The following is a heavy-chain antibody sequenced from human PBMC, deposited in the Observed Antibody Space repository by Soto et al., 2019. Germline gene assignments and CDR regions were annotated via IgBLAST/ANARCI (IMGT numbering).Heavy chain of an antibody. CDR3: ARAHIITKQLVEFYYYYYGMDV. CDR2: IWYDGSNK. CDR1: GFTFSSYG. J-gene: IGHJ6*02. Sequence: QVQLVESGGGVVQPGRSLRLSCAASGFTFSSYGMHWVRQAPGKGLEWVAVIWYDGSNKYYADSVKGRFTISRDNSKNTLYLQMNSLRAEDTAVYYCARAHIITKQLVEFYYYYYGMDVWGQGTTVTVSS. D-gene: IGHD6-6*01. V-gene: IGHV3-33*01.